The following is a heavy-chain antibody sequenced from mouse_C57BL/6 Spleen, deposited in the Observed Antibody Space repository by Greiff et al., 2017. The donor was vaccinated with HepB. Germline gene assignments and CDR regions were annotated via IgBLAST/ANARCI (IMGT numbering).Heavy chain of an antibody. J-gene: IGHJ1*03. V-gene: IGHV1-66*01. CDR3: ARGGTTVVATHWYFDV. Sequence: QVQLQQSGPELVKPGASVKISCKASGYSFTSYYIHWVKQRPGQGLEWIGWIYPGSGNTKYNEKFKGKATLTADTSSSTAYMQLSSLTSEDSAVYYCARGGTTVVATHWYFDVWGTGTTVTVSS. CDR2: IYPGSGNT. CDR1: GYSFTSYY. D-gene: IGHD1-1*01.